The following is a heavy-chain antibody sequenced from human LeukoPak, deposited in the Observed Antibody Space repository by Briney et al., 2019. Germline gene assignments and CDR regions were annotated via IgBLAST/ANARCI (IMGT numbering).Heavy chain of an antibody. J-gene: IGHJ4*02. D-gene: IGHD4-17*01. CDR3: ARGILHGDYSY. V-gene: IGHV1-46*01. Sequence: GASVKVSCKASGYTFTNYYMHWVRQAPGQGLEWMGMINPSGGSTTYAQKFQGRVTMTRDTSTSTVYMELSSLRSEDTAVYYCARGILHGDYSYWGQGTLVTVSS. CDR1: GYTFTNYY. CDR2: INPSGGST.